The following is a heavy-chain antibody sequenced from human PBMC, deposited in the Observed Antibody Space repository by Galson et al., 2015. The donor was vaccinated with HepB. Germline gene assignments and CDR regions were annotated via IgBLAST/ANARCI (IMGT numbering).Heavy chain of an antibody. J-gene: IGHJ4*02. Sequence: SLTPSPAAARFTFNSYSMHLVRQTPAKGMEWVSSISSSSSYIYYPDSVKGRFTISRDNAKNSLYLQMNSLRAEDTAVYYCARVANIVVVPAAIRGGFDYWGQGTLVTVSS. CDR2: ISSSSSYI. V-gene: IGHV3-21*01. CDR1: RFTFNSYS. D-gene: IGHD2-2*02. CDR3: ARVANIVVVPAAIRGGFDY.